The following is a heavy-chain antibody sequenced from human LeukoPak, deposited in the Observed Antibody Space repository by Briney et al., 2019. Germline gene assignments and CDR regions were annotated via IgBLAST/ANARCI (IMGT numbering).Heavy chain of an antibody. Sequence: GGSLRLSCAASGFTFSSYSMNWVRQAPGKGLEWVSAMSGSDTGSWYADSVKGRFTISRDNAKNSLYLQMNSLRAEDTAVYYCARDGSGYCSSTSCYGKKGDVWGKGTTVTVSS. D-gene: IGHD2-2*01. J-gene: IGHJ6*04. V-gene: IGHV3-21*01. CDR1: GFTFSSYS. CDR3: ARDGSGYCSSTSCYGKKGDV. CDR2: MSGSDTGS.